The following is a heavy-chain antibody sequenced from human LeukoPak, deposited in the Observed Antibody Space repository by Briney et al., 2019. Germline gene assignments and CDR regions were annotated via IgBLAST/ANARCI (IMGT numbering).Heavy chain of an antibody. J-gene: IGHJ4*02. D-gene: IGHD3-10*01. V-gene: IGHV1-2*02. Sequence: ASVKVSCKASGYTFTGYYMHWVRQASGQGLEWMGWINPNSGGTNYAQKFQGRVTMTRDTSISTAYMELSRLRSDDTAVYYCASLSLLWFGEYKWGQGTLVTVSS. CDR1: GYTFTGYY. CDR3: ASLSLLWFGEYK. CDR2: INPNSGGT.